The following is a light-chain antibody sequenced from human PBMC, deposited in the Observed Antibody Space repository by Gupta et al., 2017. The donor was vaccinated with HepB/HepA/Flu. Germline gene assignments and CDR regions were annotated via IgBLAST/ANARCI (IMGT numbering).Light chain of an antibody. V-gene: IGKV1-5*03. CDR1: QSISNW. J-gene: IGKJ2*04. CDR3: QQFNNYFCS. Sequence: DIKMTQSPSTLSASVGDRVTITCRASQSISNWLAWYQQKPGKAPKLLIYKASTLHTGVPSRFSGSGSGTEFTLTISSLQPDDFATYYCQQFNNYFCSFGQGTKLEIK. CDR2: KAS.